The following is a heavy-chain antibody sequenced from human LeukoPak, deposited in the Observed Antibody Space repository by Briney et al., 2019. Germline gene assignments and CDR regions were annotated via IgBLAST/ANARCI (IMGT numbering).Heavy chain of an antibody. V-gene: IGHV3-7*04. J-gene: IGHJ4*02. Sequence: GSLRLSCAASGFIFSSYWMSWVRQAPGKGLEWVANINQDGSEKYYVDSVKGRFTISRDNAKNSLYLQMNSLRVDDTAVYYCATDLYYWGQGTLVTVSS. CDR3: ATDLYY. CDR1: GFIFSSYW. CDR2: INQDGSEK.